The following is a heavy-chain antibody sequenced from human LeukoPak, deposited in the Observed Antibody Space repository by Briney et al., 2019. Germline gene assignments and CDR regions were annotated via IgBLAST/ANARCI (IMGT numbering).Heavy chain of an antibody. CDR3: ARGLGYYDSSGQNGFLDY. V-gene: IGHV3-21*01. D-gene: IGHD3-22*01. Sequence: GGSLRLSCAASGFTFSNYAMNWVRQAPGKGLEWVSSISNSSTYIYYADSVKGRFTISRDNVQNSLYLQMNSLRAEDTAVYYCARGLGYYDSSGQNGFLDYWGQGTLVTVSS. CDR2: ISNSSTYI. CDR1: GFTFSNYA. J-gene: IGHJ4*02.